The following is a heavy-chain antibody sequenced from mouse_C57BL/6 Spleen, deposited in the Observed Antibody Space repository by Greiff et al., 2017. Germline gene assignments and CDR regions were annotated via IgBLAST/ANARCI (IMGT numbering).Heavy chain of an antibody. CDR3: ARRKRAYYFDY. J-gene: IGHJ2*01. CDR2: INPNNGGT. Sequence: EVQLQQSGPELVKPGASVKISCKASGYTFTDYYMNWVKQSHGKSLEWIGDINPNNGGTSYNQKFKGKATLTVDKSSSTAYMELRSLTSEDSAVYYCARRKRAYYFDYWGQGTTLTVSS. V-gene: IGHV1-26*01. D-gene: IGHD3-3*01. CDR1: GYTFTDYY.